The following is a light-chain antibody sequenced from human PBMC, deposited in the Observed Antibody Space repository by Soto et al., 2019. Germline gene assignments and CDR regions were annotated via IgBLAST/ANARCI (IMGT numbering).Light chain of an antibody. V-gene: IGKV3-15*01. CDR3: HQYSNWPPWT. CDR2: RAS. J-gene: IGKJ1*01. CDR1: QSLGGN. Sequence: EIVMTQSPATLAVSPGDTATLSCRASQSLGGNLAWYQQKPGQAPRLLIFRASSRAKGVPARFSASGSGTEFPLPISGLQSEDFASYYCHQYSNWPPWTFGPGTKVEIK.